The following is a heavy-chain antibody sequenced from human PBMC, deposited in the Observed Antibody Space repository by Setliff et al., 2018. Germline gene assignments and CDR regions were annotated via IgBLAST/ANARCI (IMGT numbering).Heavy chain of an antibody. Sequence: SETLSLTCTVSGYSISSGYYWGWIRQPPGKGLEWIGNMYHSGSVYYNPSLKSRVTISVDTSKNQFSLNLNSVTAADTAVHYCARVGVTSGWAYWGLGTLVTVSS. D-gene: IGHD6-19*01. J-gene: IGHJ4*02. V-gene: IGHV4-38-2*02. CDR1: GYSISSGYY. CDR3: ARVGVTSGWAY. CDR2: MYHSGSV.